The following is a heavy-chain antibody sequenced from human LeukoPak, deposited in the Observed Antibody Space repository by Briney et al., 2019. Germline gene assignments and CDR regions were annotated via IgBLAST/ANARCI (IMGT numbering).Heavy chain of an antibody. Sequence: GASVKVSCKASGGTFSSYAISWVRQAPGQGLEWMGRIIPILGIANYAQKFQGRVTITADKSTSTAYMELSSLRSEDKAVYYCARDLVEMGAAFDYWGQGTLVTVSS. J-gene: IGHJ4*02. D-gene: IGHD1-26*01. CDR3: ARDLVEMGAAFDY. CDR2: IIPILGIA. CDR1: GGTFSSYA. V-gene: IGHV1-69*04.